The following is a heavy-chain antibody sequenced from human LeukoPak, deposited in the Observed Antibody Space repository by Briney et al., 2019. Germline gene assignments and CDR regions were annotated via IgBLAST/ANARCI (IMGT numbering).Heavy chain of an antibody. CDR1: GFTFSSYA. V-gene: IGHV3-23*01. D-gene: IGHD2-2*02. CDR2: ISGSGGST. J-gene: IGHJ1*01. CDR3: AKNLHDCSSTSCHNFQH. Sequence: GGSLRLSCAASGFTFSSYAMSWVRQAPGKGLEWVSAISGSGGSTYYADSVKGRFTISRDNSKNTLYLQMNSLRAEDTAVYYCAKNLHDCSSTSCHNFQHWGQGTLVTVSS.